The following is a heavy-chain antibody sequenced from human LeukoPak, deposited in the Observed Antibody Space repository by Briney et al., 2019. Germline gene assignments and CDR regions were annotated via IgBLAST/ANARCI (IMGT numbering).Heavy chain of an antibody. CDR1: GFTFSSYW. CDR3: ARDQGDSSGYYYSPLDY. V-gene: IGHV3-74*01. Sequence: RGGSLRLSCAASGFTFSSYWMHWVRQAPGKGLVWVSRINSDGSSTSYADSVKGRFTISRDNAKNTLYLQMNSLRAEDTAVYYCARDQGDSSGYYYSPLDYWGQGTLVTVSS. D-gene: IGHD3-22*01. CDR2: INSDGSST. J-gene: IGHJ4*02.